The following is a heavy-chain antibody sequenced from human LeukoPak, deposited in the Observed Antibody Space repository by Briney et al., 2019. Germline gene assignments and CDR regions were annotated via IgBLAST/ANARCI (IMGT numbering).Heavy chain of an antibody. V-gene: IGHV4-31*03. CDR2: IYYSGST. CDR3: ARLWLLDYYYGMDV. J-gene: IGHJ6*02. Sequence: SETLSLTCTVSGGSISSGGYYWSWIRQHPGKGLEWIGYIYYSGSTYYNPSLKSRVTISVDTSKNQFSLKLSSVTAADTAVYYCARLWLLDYYYGMDVWGQGTTVTVSS. D-gene: IGHD5-18*01. CDR1: GGSISSGGYY.